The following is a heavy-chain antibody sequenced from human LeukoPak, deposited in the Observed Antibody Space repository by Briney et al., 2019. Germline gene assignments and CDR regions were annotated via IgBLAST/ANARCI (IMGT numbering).Heavy chain of an antibody. J-gene: IGHJ4*02. CDR3: TTAGNYYDSSGYPFDY. V-gene: IGHV3-15*01. CDR1: GSTFSSYA. Sequence: PGGSLRLSCAASGSTFSSYAMSWVRQAPGKGLEWVGRIKSKTDGGTTDYAAPVKGRFTISRDDSKNTLYLQMNSLKTEDTAVYYCTTAGNYYDSSGYPFDYWGQGTLVTVSS. D-gene: IGHD3-22*01. CDR2: IKSKTDGGTT.